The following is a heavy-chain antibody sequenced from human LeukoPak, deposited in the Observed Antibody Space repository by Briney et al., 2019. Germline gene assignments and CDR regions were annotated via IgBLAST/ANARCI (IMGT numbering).Heavy chain of an antibody. CDR2: INHSGST. Sequence: PSETLSLTCTVSGGSISSGSYYWSWIRQPPGKGLEWIGEINHSGSTNYNPSLKSRVTISVDTSKNQFSLKLSSVTAADTAVYYCARGGARRYYDSSGYFPHAFDIWGQGTMVTVSS. V-gene: IGHV4-39*07. CDR3: ARGGARRYYDSSGYFPHAFDI. D-gene: IGHD3-22*01. CDR1: GGSISSGSYY. J-gene: IGHJ3*02.